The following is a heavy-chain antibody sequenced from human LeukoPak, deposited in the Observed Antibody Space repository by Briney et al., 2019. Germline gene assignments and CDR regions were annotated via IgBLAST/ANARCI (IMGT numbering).Heavy chain of an antibody. CDR1: GYTFTSYG. CDR2: ISAYNGNT. D-gene: IGHD3-22*01. CDR3: ARDDSSGYYFDY. Sequence: ASVKVSCKASGYTFTSYGISWVRQAPGQGLEWMGWISAYNGNTNYAQKLQGRVTMTTDTSTSTAYMELRSLRSDDTAVYYSARDDSSGYYFDYWGQGTLVTVSS. J-gene: IGHJ4*02. V-gene: IGHV1-18*01.